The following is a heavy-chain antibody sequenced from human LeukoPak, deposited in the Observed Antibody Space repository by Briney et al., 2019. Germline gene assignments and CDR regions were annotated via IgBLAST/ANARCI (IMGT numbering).Heavy chain of an antibody. D-gene: IGHD2-2*01. Sequence: GGSLRLSCAASGFTVSSNYMSWVRQAPGKGLEWVSVIYSGGSTYYADSVKGRFTISRDNSKNTLYLQMNSLRAEDTAVYYCARGGCSSTSCYRINYFDYWGQGTLATVSS. J-gene: IGHJ4*02. CDR2: IYSGGST. CDR3: ARGGCSSTSCYRINYFDY. CDR1: GFTVSSNY. V-gene: IGHV3-53*01.